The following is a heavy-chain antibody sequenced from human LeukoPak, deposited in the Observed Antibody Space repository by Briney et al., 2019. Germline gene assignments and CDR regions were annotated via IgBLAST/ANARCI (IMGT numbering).Heavy chain of an antibody. D-gene: IGHD6-6*01. V-gene: IGHV1-2*02. CDR1: GYTFTGYY. Sequence: AXVKVSCKASGYTFTGYYMHWVRQAPGQGLEWMGWINPNSGGTNYAQRFQGRVTMTRDTSISTAYMELSRLRSDDTAVYYCARDVAQYTSSSDFDYWGQGTLVTVSS. CDR3: ARDVAQYTSSSDFDY. CDR2: INPNSGGT. J-gene: IGHJ4*02.